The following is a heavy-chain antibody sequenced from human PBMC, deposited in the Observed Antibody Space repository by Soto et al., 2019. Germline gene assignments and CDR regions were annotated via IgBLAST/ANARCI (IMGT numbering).Heavy chain of an antibody. V-gene: IGHV3-15*07. J-gene: IGHJ6*02. D-gene: IGHD3-3*01. CDR1: GFTFSNAW. CDR2: IKSKTDGGTT. Sequence: GGPLRLSCAASGFTFSNAWMNWVRQAPGKGLEWVGRIKSKTDGGTTDYAAPVKGRFTISRDDSKNTLYLQMNSLKTEDTAVYYCTRRQPPQEITIFGVVTNYYYYGMDVWGQGTTVTVSS. CDR3: TRRQPPQEITIFGVVTNYYYYGMDV.